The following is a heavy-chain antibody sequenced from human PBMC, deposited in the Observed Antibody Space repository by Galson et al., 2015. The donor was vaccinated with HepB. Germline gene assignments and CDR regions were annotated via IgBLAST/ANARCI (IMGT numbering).Heavy chain of an antibody. CDR3: AKISGYNYYYYYYMDV. CDR2: ISYDGSNK. CDR1: GFTFSSYG. Sequence: SLRLSCAASGFTFSSYGMHWVRQAPGKGLEWVAVISYDGSNKYYADSVKGRFTISRDNSKNTLYLQMNSLRAEDTAVYYCAKISGYNYYYYYYMDVWGKGTTVTVSS. D-gene: IGHD5-12*01. J-gene: IGHJ6*03. V-gene: IGHV3-30*18.